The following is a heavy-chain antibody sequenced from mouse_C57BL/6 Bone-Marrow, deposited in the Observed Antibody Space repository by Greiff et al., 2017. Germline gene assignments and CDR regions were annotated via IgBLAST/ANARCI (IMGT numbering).Heavy chain of an antibody. CDR3: GPGGY. V-gene: IGHV1-26*01. J-gene: IGHJ4*01. CDR1: GYTFTDYY. Sequence: EVKLQQSGPELVKPGPSVKISCKASGYTFTDYYMNWVKQSHGKSLEWIGDINPNNGGTSYNQKFKGKATLTVDKSSSTAYMELRSLTSEDSAVYYCGPGGYWGQGTSVTVSS. CDR2: INPNNGGT.